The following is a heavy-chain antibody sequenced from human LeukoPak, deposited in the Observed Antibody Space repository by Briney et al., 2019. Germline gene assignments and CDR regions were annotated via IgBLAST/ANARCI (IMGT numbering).Heavy chain of an antibody. J-gene: IGHJ4*02. CDR1: GFTVSSNY. CDR2: MFSAGST. Sequence: PGGSLRLSCAASGFTVSSNYMSWVRQAPGKGLEWVSAMFSAGSTNYADSVKGRSTIFRDNAKNTLYLQMSSLRAEDTAVYYCVRDLGGRSGHWGQGTLVTVSS. CDR3: VRDLGGRSGH. D-gene: IGHD1-26*01. V-gene: IGHV3-53*01.